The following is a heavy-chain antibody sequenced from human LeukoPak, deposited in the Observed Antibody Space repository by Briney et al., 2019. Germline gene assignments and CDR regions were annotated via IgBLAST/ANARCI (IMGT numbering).Heavy chain of an antibody. J-gene: IGHJ6*02. CDR3: ARGQGTIFGVVIPTTPLDV. V-gene: IGHV1-2*04. CDR1: GYTFTGYY. D-gene: IGHD3-3*01. CDR2: INPNSGGT. Sequence: ASVKVSCKASGYTFTGYYMHWVRQAPGQGLEWMGWINPNSGGTNYAQKFQGWVTMTRDTSISTAYMELSRLRSDDTAVYYCARGQGTIFGVVIPTTPLDVWGQGTTVTVSS.